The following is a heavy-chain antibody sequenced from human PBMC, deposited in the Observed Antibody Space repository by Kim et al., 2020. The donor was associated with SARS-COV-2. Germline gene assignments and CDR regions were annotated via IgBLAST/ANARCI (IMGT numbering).Heavy chain of an antibody. CDR3: ARQGSGWYLVYYYYGMDV. D-gene: IGHD6-19*01. J-gene: IGHJ6*02. V-gene: IGHV5-10-1*01. Sequence: GESLKISCKGSGYSFTSYWISWVRQMPGKGLEWMGRIDPSDSYTNYSPSFQGHVTISADKSISTAYLQWSSLKASDTAMYYCARQGSGWYLVYYYYGMDVWGQGTTVTVSS. CDR1: GYSFTSYW. CDR2: IDPSDSYT.